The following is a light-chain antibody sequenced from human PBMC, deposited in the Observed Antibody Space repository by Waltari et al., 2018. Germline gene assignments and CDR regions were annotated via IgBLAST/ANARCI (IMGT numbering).Light chain of an antibody. CDR3: AAWDDSLSRWL. CDR2: RNN. J-gene: IGLJ3*02. Sequence: QSVLTQPPSASGTPGQRVTIPCSGRSCNIGRNHVYWYQHVPGAAPKLLIYRNNQRPSGVPDRFSGSKSGTSASLAISGLRSEDEADYYCAAWDDSLSRWLLGGGTKLTVL. V-gene: IGLV1-47*01. CDR1: SCNIGRNH.